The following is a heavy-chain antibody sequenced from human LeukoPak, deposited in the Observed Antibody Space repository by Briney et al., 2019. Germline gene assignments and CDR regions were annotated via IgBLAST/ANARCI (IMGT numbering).Heavy chain of an antibody. D-gene: IGHD5-12*01. Sequence: GGSLRLSCAPSGFTFSSYAMHWVRQAPGKGLEWVAVISYDGNNIYYADSVKGRFTISRDNAKNTLYLQMNSLRAEDTAVYYCARDRGYTQDYWGQGTLVTVSS. V-gene: IGHV3-30-3*01. CDR3: ARDRGYTQDY. J-gene: IGHJ4*02. CDR2: ISYDGNNI. CDR1: GFTFSSYA.